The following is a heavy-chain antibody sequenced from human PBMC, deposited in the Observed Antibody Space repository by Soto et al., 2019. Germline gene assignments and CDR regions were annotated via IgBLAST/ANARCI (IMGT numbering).Heavy chain of an antibody. CDR2: ISGSGGST. V-gene: IGHV3-23*01. D-gene: IGHD3-3*01. Sequence: PGVSLRLSCFASGFTFSMFAMSWVRQAPGKGLEWISSISGSGGSTYYADSVKGRFTVPRDTSKTTVFLQMNSLRTEDTAVYFCAKERNFWSETAGSYYRGQRRPVTNSS. CDR3: AKERNFWSETAGSYY. CDR1: GFTFSMFA. J-gene: IGHJ4*02.